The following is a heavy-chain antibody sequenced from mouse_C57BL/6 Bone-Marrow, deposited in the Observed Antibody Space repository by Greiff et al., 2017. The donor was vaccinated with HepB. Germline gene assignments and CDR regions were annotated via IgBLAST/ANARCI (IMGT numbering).Heavy chain of an antibody. D-gene: IGHD1-2*01. CDR2: IRNKANGYTT. J-gene: IGHJ4*01. CDR3: ARHKTAAAMDY. CDR1: GFTFTDYY. Sequence: EVKLVESGGGLVQPGGSLSLSCAASGFTFTDYYMSWVRQPPGKALEWLGFIRNKANGYTTEYSASVKGRFTISRDNSQSILYLQMNALRAEDSATYYCARHKTAAAMDYWGQGTSVTVSS. V-gene: IGHV7-3*01.